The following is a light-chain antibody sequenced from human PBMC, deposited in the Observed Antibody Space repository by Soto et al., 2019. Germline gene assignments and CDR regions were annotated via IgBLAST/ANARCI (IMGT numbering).Light chain of an antibody. Sequence: QSALTQPASVSGSPGQSITISCTGISSDVGGYNYVSWYQQHPGKAPKLMIYEVSNRPSGVSNRFSGSKSGNTASLTISGLXAEDEADYYCSSYTSSSTLCVFGTGTKVTVL. J-gene: IGLJ1*01. CDR1: SSDVGGYNY. CDR3: SSYTSSSTLCV. CDR2: EVS. V-gene: IGLV2-14*01.